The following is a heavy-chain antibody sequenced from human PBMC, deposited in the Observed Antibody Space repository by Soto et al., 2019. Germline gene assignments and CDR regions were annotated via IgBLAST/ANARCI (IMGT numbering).Heavy chain of an antibody. CDR2: IYLDDDK. D-gene: IGHD6-6*01. J-gene: IGHJ4*02. CDR3: AQRLRYSSSSSSWNGGYFDY. V-gene: IGHV2-5*02. CDR1: GFSLTTNGVG. Sequence: QITLKESGPTLVAPTQALALTCTFSGFSLTTNGVGVGWLRQPPGKALELLAIIYLDDDKRYNPSLKSRLTNSKDTSLDQVVLTMTNMYPVDTATYYCAQRLRYSSSSSSWNGGYFDYWGQGTLVTVSS.